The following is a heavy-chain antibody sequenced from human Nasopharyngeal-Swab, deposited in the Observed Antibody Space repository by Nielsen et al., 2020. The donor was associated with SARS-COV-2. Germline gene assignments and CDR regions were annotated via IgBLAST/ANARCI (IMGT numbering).Heavy chain of an antibody. Sequence: GEPLKISCKGSGYSFTSYWIGWVRQMPGKGLGWMGIIYPGDSDTRYSPSFQGQVTISADKSISTAYLQWSSLKASDTAMYYCARLKPSVVMATTGGWFDPWGQGTLVTVSS. CDR2: IYPGDSDT. CDR1: GYSFTSYW. D-gene: IGHD5-24*01. V-gene: IGHV5-51*01. J-gene: IGHJ5*02. CDR3: ARLKPSVVMATTGGWFDP.